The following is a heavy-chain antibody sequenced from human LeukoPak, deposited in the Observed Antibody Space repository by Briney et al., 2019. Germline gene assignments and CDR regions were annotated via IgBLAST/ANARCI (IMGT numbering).Heavy chain of an antibody. D-gene: IGHD6-6*01. V-gene: IGHV4-34*01. CDR3: ARVDNSSSRLYYFDY. J-gene: IGHJ4*02. Sequence: PSETLSLTCAVYGGSFSGYYWSWIRQPPGKGLEWIGEINHSGSTNYNPSLKSRVTISVDTSKNQFSLKLSSVTAADTAVYYCARVDNSSSRLYYFDYWGQGTLVTVSS. CDR2: INHSGST. CDR1: GGSFSGYY.